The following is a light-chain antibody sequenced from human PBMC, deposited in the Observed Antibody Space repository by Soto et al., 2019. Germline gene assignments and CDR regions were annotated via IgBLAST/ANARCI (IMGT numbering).Light chain of an antibody. Sequence: DIQMTQSPSSVSASVGERVTITCRASQGISSWLVWYQQKPGKAPKLLIYAASSLQSGVPSRFSGSGSGTDFTLTSSSLQPEDFATYYCQQANSFPPTFGQGTKLEIK. CDR2: AAS. J-gene: IGKJ2*01. CDR3: QQANSFPPT. CDR1: QGISSW. V-gene: IGKV1D-12*01.